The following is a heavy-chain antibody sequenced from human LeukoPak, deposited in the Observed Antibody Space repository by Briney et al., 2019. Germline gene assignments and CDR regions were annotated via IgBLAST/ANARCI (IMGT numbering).Heavy chain of an antibody. CDR3: ARHSGYHSTMYLDY. Sequence: ASVKVSCKTSGGTFNSYAISWVRQALGQGLEWMGGITAIFRTTNYAQKFQGRVTITADESMSTVYMELSSLRSEDTAVYYCARHSGYHSTMYLDYWGQGTLVTVSS. V-gene: IGHV1-69*13. J-gene: IGHJ4*02. D-gene: IGHD3-22*01. CDR2: ITAIFRTT. CDR1: GGTFNSYA.